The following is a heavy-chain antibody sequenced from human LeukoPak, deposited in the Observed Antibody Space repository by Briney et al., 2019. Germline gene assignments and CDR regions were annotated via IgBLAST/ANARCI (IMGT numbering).Heavy chain of an antibody. CDR3: AKDVHSYFDY. D-gene: IGHD1-26*01. Sequence: GGSLRLSCAASGFTFSSYGMHWVRQAPGKGLEWVAVIWYDGSNKYYADSVKGRFTISRDNSKNTLYLQMNSLIAEDRAVYCCAKDVHSYFDYWGQGTLVTVSS. J-gene: IGHJ4*02. CDR2: IWYDGSNK. V-gene: IGHV3-33*06. CDR1: GFTFSSYG.